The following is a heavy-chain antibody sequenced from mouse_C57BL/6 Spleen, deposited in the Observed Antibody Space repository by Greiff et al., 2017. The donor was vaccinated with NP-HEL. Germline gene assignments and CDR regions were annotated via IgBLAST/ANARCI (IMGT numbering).Heavy chain of an antibody. CDR1: GFNIKNTS. CDR3: ARDGNRGAMDY. CDR2: IDPANGNT. Sequence: EVQLQQSVAELVRPGASVKLSCTASGFNIKNTSMHWVKQRPEQGLEWIGRIDPANGNTKYAPKFQGKATITADTSSNTAYLQLSSLTSEDTAIYYCARDGNRGAMDYWGQGTSVTVSS. J-gene: IGHJ4*01. D-gene: IGHD2-14*01. V-gene: IGHV14-3*01.